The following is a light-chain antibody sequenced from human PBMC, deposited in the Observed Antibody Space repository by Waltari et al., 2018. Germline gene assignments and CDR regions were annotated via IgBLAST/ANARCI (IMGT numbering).Light chain of an antibody. Sequence: DVVLTQSPLSLPVTLGQPAPISCRSSQSLVHSNGNTYLSWLQQRPGQSPRRLIYEVSNRDSGVPDRFSGSGSGTDFTLKISRVEAEDIGVYYCMQGTHWPPWTFGQGTKVEIK. CDR3: MQGTHWPPWT. V-gene: IGKV2-30*02. CDR1: QSLVHSNGNTY. J-gene: IGKJ1*01. CDR2: EVS.